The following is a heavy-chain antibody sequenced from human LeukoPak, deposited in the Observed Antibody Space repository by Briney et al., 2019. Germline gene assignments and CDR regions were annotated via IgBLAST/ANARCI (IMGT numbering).Heavy chain of an antibody. J-gene: IGHJ6*03. D-gene: IGHD2/OR15-2a*01. CDR2: FYRGGST. V-gene: IGHV3-53*01. CDR3: ARYFRWPEYHQYYIDV. CDR1: GFSVSTNY. Sequence: GGSLRLSCAASGFSVSTNYLSWVRQAPGKGLEWVSVFYRGGSTYYADSVKGRFTISRDNSKSTLSLQMNSLRAEDTAVYYCARYFRWPEYHQYYIDVWGKGTTVTVSS.